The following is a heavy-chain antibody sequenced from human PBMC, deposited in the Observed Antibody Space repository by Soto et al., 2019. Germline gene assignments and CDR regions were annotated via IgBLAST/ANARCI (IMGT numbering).Heavy chain of an antibody. D-gene: IGHD3-9*01. CDR2: ISYDGSNK. J-gene: IGHJ6*03. CDR3: AREALRDILTGYSSDYYYYMDV. CDR1: GFTFSSYA. Sequence: PGGSLRLSCAASGFTFSSYAMHWVRQAPGKGLEWVAVISYDGSNKYYADSVKGRFTISRDNSKNTLYLQMNSLRAEDTAVYYCAREALRDILTGYSSDYYYYMDVWGKGTTVTVSS. V-gene: IGHV3-30-3*01.